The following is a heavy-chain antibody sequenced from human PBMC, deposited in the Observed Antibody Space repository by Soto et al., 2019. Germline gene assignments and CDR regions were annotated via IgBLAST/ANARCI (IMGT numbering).Heavy chain of an antibody. CDR3: ALLSTWSGYYVYYHFYMDV. Sequence: PSETLSLTCTVSGGSIRSSSYYWGWIRQPPGKGMEWIGNVYYAGNTYYYQSLKSRVTISVDTSKNQFSLKLSSVTAADTVVYFCALLSTWSGYYVYYHFYMDVWGIGTTVTVSS. V-gene: IGHV4-39*01. CDR2: VYYAGNT. CDR1: GGSIRSSSYY. D-gene: IGHD3-3*01. J-gene: IGHJ6*03.